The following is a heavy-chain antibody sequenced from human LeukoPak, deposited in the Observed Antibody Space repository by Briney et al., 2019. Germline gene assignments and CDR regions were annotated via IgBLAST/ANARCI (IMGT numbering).Heavy chain of an antibody. CDR1: GFTFSSYW. V-gene: IGHV3-7*03. D-gene: IGHD6-6*01. CDR3: ARHNSPSIAARGFDY. Sequence: EAGGSLRLSCAASGFTFSSYWMSWVRQAPGKGLEWVANIKQDGSEKYYVDSVKGRFTISRDNAKNSLYLQMNSLRAEDTAVYYCARHNSPSIAARGFDYWGQGTLVTVSS. CDR2: IKQDGSEK. J-gene: IGHJ4*02.